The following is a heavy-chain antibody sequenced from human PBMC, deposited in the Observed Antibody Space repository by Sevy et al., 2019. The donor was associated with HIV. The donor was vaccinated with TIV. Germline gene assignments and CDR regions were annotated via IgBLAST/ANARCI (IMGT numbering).Heavy chain of an antibody. D-gene: IGHD2-2*01. CDR2: IKRDGSEK. Sequence: GGSLRLSCAASEFTFGDFWMTWVRQAPGKGLEWVANIKRDGSEKYYVPSVKGRFTISRDNAKSSLYLQMKSLGAEDTAVYYCARDCNSNTCLWGLDVWGQGTTVTVSS. CDR3: ARDCNSNTCLWGLDV. V-gene: IGHV3-7*03. CDR1: EFTFGDFW. J-gene: IGHJ6*02.